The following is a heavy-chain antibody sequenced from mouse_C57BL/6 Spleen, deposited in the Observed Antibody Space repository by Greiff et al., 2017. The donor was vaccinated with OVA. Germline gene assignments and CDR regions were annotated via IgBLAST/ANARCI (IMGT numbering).Heavy chain of an antibody. Sequence: EVQLQQSGGGLVKPGGSLKLSCAASGFTFSSYAMSWVRQTPEKRLEWVATISDGGSYTYYPDNVKGRFTISRDNAKNNLYLQMSHLKSEDTAMYYCARDEGINYYGLYAMDYWGQGTSVTVSS. CDR1: GFTFSSYA. V-gene: IGHV5-4*01. D-gene: IGHD2-1*01. J-gene: IGHJ4*01. CDR3: ARDEGINYYGLYAMDY. CDR2: ISDGGSYT.